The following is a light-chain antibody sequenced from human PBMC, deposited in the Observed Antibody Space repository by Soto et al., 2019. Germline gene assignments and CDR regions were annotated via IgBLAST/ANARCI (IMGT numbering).Light chain of an antibody. J-gene: IGKJ1*01. CDR1: QIITRH. CDR3: QQSYSTPWT. V-gene: IGKV1-39*01. CDR2: AAS. Sequence: DIQMTPSPSSLSPSIGDRVTITCRASQIITRHLDWYQQKPGKAPKVLIYAASSLQSGAPSRFSGSGSGTDFTLTISNLQPEDLATYYCQQSYSTPWTFGPGTKVDI.